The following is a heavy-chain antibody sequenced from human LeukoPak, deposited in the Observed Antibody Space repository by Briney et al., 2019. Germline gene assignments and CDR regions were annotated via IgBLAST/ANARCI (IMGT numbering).Heavy chain of an antibody. CDR3: ARAAWLWDP. Sequence: GGSLRLSCVASGFTFSSYWMSWVCQAPGKGLEWVANIKQDGSEKYYVDSVKGRFTISRDNAKNSLYLQMNSLRAEDTAVYYCARAAWLWDPWGQGTLVTVSS. CDR1: GFTFSSYW. D-gene: IGHD3-22*01. CDR2: IKQDGSEK. J-gene: IGHJ5*02. V-gene: IGHV3-7*01.